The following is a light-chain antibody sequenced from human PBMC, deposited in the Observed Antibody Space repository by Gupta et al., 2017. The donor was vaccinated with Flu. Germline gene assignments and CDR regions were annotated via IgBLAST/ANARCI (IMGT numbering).Light chain of an antibody. Sequence: PSSVSASVGDRVTITCRASQDISFWLAWYQQKPGKAPKLLIYSASNLQREVSSRFSGSGSGTDFTLTISSLQPEDFATYYCQQADSFPRTFGQGTKVEVK. CDR3: QQADSFPRT. J-gene: IGKJ1*01. CDR1: QDISFW. CDR2: SAS. V-gene: IGKV1-12*01.